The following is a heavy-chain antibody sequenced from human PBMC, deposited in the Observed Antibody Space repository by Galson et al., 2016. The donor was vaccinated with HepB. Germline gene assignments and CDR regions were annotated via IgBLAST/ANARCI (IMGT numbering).Heavy chain of an antibody. CDR3: AREGAGEGWFDP. CDR1: GFTFSDHY. D-gene: IGHD3-10*01. CDR2: ISSSGRST. Sequence: SLRLSCAASGFTFSDHYMSWIRQAPGKGLEWVSYISSSGRSTYYADSVKGRFTISRDNAKNSLYLQMSSLRADDTAVYYCAREGAGEGWFDPWGQGALVTVSS. V-gene: IGHV3-11*01. J-gene: IGHJ5*02.